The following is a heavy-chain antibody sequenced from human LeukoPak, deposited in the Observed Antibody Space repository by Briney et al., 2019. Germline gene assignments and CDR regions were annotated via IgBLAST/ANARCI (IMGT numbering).Heavy chain of an antibody. CDR2: ISYDGSNK. CDR3: ARDLRDGYNHQSSFDY. D-gene: IGHD5-24*01. V-gene: IGHV3-30*04. J-gene: IGHJ4*02. Sequence: GGSLRLSCAASGFTFSSYAIHWVRQAPGKGLEWVAVISYDGSNKYYADSVKGRFTISRDNSKNTLYLQMNSLRAEDTAVYYCARDLRDGYNHQSSFDYWGQGTLVTVSS. CDR1: GFTFSSYA.